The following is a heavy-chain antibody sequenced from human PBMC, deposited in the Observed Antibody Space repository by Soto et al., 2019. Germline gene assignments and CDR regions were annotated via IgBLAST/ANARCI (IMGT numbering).Heavy chain of an antibody. CDR1: GYTFFTYD. V-gene: IGHV1-18*01. CDR3: ARHHGPTTSENWLDP. Sequence: QVHLVQSGVEVKTPGASVKVSCQASGYTFFTYDISWVRQAPGQGLEWMGWISTYSGDTKYAQKFQGRVTMTTDTSTTTAYLELRSLRSADTAGYYCARHHGPTTSENWLDPWGEGTVVTVSS. J-gene: IGHJ5*02. D-gene: IGHD5-12*01. CDR2: ISTYSGDT.